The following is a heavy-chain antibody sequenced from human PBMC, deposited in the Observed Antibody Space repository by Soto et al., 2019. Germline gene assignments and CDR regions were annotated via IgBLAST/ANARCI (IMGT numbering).Heavy chain of an antibody. J-gene: IGHJ6*02. V-gene: IGHV5-51*01. CDR3: ARDRGTAEAGLYYYGMDV. Sequence: PGESLKISCKGSGHSFTNYWIGWVRQMPGKGLEWMGIIYPGDSDTRYSPSFQGQVTISADTSTSTAYMELRSLRSEDTAVYYCARDRGTAEAGLYYYGMDVWGQGSTVTVSS. CDR1: GHSFTNYW. CDR2: IYPGDSDT. D-gene: IGHD6-13*01.